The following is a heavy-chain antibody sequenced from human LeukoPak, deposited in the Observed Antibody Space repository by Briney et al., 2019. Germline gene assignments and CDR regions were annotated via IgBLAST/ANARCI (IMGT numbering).Heavy chain of an antibody. CDR2: IISILGIA. Sequence: ASVKVSCKASGGTFSSYAISWVRQAPGQGLEWMGRIISILGIANYAQKFQGRVTITADKSTSTAYMELSSLRSEDTAVYYCARGMEELLWFGELSSIDAFDIWGQGTMVTVSS. CDR1: GGTFSSYA. D-gene: IGHD3-10*01. J-gene: IGHJ3*02. CDR3: ARGMEELLWFGELSSIDAFDI. V-gene: IGHV1-69*04.